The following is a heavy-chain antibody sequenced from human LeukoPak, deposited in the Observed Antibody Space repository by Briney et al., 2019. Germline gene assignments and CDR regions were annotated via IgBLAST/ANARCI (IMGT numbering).Heavy chain of an antibody. Sequence: GGSLRLSCAASGFTFSSYGMHWVRQAPGKGLEWVAFIRYDGSNKYYADSVKGRFTISRDNSKNTLYLQMNSLRAEDTAVYYCARGPSTVVYYFDYWGQGTLVTVSS. CDR1: GFTFSSYG. CDR2: IRYDGSNK. CDR3: ARGPSTVVYYFDY. D-gene: IGHD2-15*01. J-gene: IGHJ4*02. V-gene: IGHV3-30*02.